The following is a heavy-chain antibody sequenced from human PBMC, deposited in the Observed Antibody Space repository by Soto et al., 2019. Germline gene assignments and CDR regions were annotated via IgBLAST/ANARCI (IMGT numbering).Heavy chain of an antibody. CDR1: GFTLSSYG. Sequence: PGGSLRLSCAASGFTLSSYGMNWVRQAPGKGLEWVSSISSSSSYIYYAESVKGRVTMTRDTSTSTVYMELSSLRSEDTAVYYCARDLYPSSAPFDPWGQGTLVTVSS. D-gene: IGHD6-6*01. CDR3: ARDLYPSSAPFDP. V-gene: IGHV3-21*01. CDR2: ISSSSSYI. J-gene: IGHJ5*02.